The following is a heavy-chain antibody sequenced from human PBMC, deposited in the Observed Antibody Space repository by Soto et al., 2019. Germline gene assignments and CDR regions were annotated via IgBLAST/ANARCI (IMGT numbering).Heavy chain of an antibody. CDR3: ARARTIMITFGGVRTVFDY. J-gene: IGHJ4*02. V-gene: IGHV4-34*01. Sequence: SETLSLTCAVYGGSFSGYYWSWIRQPPGKGLEWIGEINHSGSTNYNPSLKSRVTISVDTSKNQFSLKLCSVTAADTAVYYCARARTIMITFGGVRTVFDYWGQGTLVTVSS. CDR2: INHSGST. D-gene: IGHD3-16*01. CDR1: GGSFSGYY.